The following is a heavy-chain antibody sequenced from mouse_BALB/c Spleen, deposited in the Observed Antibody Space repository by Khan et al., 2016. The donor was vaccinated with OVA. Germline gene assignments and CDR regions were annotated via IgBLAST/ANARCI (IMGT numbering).Heavy chain of an antibody. CDR1: GYSITSGYY. J-gene: IGHJ3*01. D-gene: IGHD3-3*01. CDR2: KVYDGSN. Sequence: EVQLVESGPGLVKPSQSLSLTCSVTGYSITSGYYWNWIRQFPGNKLEWMGYKVYDGSNNYNPSLKNRISITRDTSKNQFFLQLNSVSTEGTATFYCVRGGLWCAHWGHGAQFTVSA. V-gene: IGHV3-6*02. CDR3: VRGGLWCAH.